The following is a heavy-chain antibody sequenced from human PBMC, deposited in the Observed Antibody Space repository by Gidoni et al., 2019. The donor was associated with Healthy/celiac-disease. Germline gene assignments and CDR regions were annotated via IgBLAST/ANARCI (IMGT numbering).Heavy chain of an antibody. Sequence: EVQLVESGGGLVQPGRSLRLSCAASGLTFDDYTMHWVRQAPGKGLELVSGISWNSGSIGYADSVKGRFTISRDNAKNSLYLQMNSLRAEDTALYYCAKDIFGDPLYGSGSYYDYWGQGTLVTVSS. J-gene: IGHJ4*02. CDR1: GLTFDDYT. D-gene: IGHD3-10*01. CDR3: AKDIFGDPLYGSGSYYDY. CDR2: ISWNSGSI. V-gene: IGHV3-9*01.